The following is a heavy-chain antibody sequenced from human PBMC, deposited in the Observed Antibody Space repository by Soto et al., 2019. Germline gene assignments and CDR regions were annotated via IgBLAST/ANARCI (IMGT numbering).Heavy chain of an antibody. Sequence: QLQLVESGGGVVQPGRSLRLSCAASGFTFSSYGMHWVRQAPGKGLEWVAVISYDGSNKYYADYVKGRFTISRDNSKNTLYLQMNSLRAEDTAVYYCARDRRAVGATTICYYGMDVWGQGTTVTVSS. CDR1: GFTFSSYG. V-gene: IGHV3-30*03. D-gene: IGHD1-26*01. CDR3: ARDRRAVGATTICYYGMDV. J-gene: IGHJ6*02. CDR2: ISYDGSNK.